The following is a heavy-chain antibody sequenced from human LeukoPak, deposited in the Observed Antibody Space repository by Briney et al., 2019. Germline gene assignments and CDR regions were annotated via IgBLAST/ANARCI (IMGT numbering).Heavy chain of an antibody. CDR3: ARGTNHPFDY. J-gene: IGHJ4*02. CDR1: GYTFTGYY. V-gene: IGHV1-18*04. CDR2: ISAYNGNT. D-gene: IGHD1/OR15-1a*01. Sequence: ASVKVSCKASGYTFTGYYMHWVRQAPGQGLEWMGWISAYNGNTNYAQKLQGRVTMTTDTSTSTAYMELRSLRSDDTAVYYCARGTNHPFDYWGQGTLVTVSS.